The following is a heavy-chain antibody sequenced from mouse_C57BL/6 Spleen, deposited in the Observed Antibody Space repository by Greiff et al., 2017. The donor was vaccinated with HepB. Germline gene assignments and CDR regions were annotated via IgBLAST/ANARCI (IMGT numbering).Heavy chain of an antibody. Sequence: VQLQQSGPVLVKPGASVKMSCKASGYTFTDYYMNWVKQSHGKSLEWIGVINPYNGGTSYNQKFKGKATLTVDKSSSTAYMELNSLTSEDSAVYYCAREEGYSNYWYFDVWGTGTTVTVSS. V-gene: IGHV1-19*01. CDR2: INPYNGGT. J-gene: IGHJ1*03. CDR1: GYTFTDYY. D-gene: IGHD2-5*01. CDR3: AREEGYSNYWYFDV.